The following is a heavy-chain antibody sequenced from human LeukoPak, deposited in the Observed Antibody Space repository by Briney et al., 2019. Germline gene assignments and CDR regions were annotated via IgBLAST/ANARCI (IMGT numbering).Heavy chain of an antibody. CDR3: ARGFGELYYFDY. V-gene: IGHV3-23*01. D-gene: IGHD3-10*01. CDR2: ISGSGGST. CDR1: GFTFSSYA. Sequence: GGSLRLSCAVSGFTFSSYAMSWVRQAPGKGLEWVSSISGSGGSTYNADSVKGRFTISRDNAENSLYLQMNSLRAEDTAVYYCARGFGELYYFDYWGQGTLVTVSS. J-gene: IGHJ4*02.